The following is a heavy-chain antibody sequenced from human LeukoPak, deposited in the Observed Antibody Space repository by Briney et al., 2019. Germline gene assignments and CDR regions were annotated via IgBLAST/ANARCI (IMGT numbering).Heavy chain of an antibody. D-gene: IGHD4-11*01. CDR1: GFTFSNYA. V-gene: IGHV3-23*01. CDR3: ARDRTYSIYAFDI. J-gene: IGHJ3*02. CDR2: ISGGGYP. Sequence: GGSLRLSCAASGFTFSNYAMYWVRQAPGKGLQWVSGISGGGYPYYADSVKGRFTISRDNSKNTLYLQMNSLRAEDTAVYYCARDRTYSIYAFDIWGQGTMVTVSS.